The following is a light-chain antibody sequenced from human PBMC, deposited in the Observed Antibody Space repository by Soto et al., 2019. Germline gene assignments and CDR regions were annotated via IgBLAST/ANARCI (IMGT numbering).Light chain of an antibody. CDR2: DVT. V-gene: IGLV2-11*01. J-gene: IGLJ1*01. CDR3: CSYAGTYIVV. Sequence: QSVLTQPASVSGSPGQSITISCTGTSSDVGGYNYVSWYQQHPGKAPKLMIYDVTKRPSGVPDRFSGSKSDNTASLTISGLQAEDEADYYCCSYAGTYIVVFGTGTKVTVL. CDR1: SSDVGGYNY.